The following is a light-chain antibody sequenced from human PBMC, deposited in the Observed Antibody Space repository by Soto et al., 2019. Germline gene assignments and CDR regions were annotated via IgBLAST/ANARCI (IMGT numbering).Light chain of an antibody. Sequence: AIRMTQSPSSLSASPGDRVTITCRASQDISSYLAWYQQKPGKAPNLLIYVASTLQSGVPSRFSGSGSGTDFTLTISRVQSEDFATYYCQQYYEFPLTFGGGTKVQIK. J-gene: IGKJ4*01. CDR2: VAS. CDR3: QQYYEFPLT. CDR1: QDISSY. V-gene: IGKV1-8*01.